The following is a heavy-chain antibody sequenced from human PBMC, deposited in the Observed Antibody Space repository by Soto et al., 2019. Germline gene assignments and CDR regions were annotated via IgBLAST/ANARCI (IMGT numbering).Heavy chain of an antibody. V-gene: IGHV3-66*01. CDR1: GFTVSSNY. Sequence: GGSLRLSCAASGFTVSSNYMSWVRQAPGKGLEWVSVIYSGGSTYYADSVKGRFTISRDNSKNTLYLQMNSLRAEDTAVYYCARDHIRSGIDYWGQGTLVTVSS. J-gene: IGHJ4*02. CDR3: ARDHIRSGIDY. D-gene: IGHD6-25*01. CDR2: IYSGGST.